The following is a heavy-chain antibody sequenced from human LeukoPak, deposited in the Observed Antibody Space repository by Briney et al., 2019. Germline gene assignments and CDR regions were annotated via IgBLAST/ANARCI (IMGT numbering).Heavy chain of an antibody. CDR2: IKQDGSEK. V-gene: IGHV3-7*01. J-gene: IGHJ6*04. D-gene: IGHD3-10*02. CDR1: GFTFSSYW. CDR3: AELGITMIGGV. Sequence: PGGSLRLSCAASGFTFSSYWMSWVRQAPGKGLEWVANIKQDGSEKYYVDSVKGRFTISRDNTKNSLYLQMNSLRAEDTAVYYCAELGITMIGGVWGKGTTVTISS.